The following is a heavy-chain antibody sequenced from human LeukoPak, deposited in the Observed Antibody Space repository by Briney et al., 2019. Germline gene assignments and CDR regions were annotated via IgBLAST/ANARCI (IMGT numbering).Heavy chain of an antibody. D-gene: IGHD4-17*01. J-gene: IGHJ6*03. Sequence: GGSLRLPCAAAGFTFSSYAMSWVRQAPGKGLEWVSAISGSGGSTYYADSVKGRFTISRDNSKNTLYLQMNSLRAEDTAVYYCAKDRDHYGDYVGYYYYMDVWGKGTTVTVSS. CDR1: GFTFSSYA. CDR2: ISGSGGST. V-gene: IGHV3-23*01. CDR3: AKDRDHYGDYVGYYYYMDV.